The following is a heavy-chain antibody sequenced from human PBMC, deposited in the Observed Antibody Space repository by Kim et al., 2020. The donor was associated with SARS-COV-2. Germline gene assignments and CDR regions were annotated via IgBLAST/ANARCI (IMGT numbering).Heavy chain of an antibody. CDR3: ARATSREPRDAFDI. CDR1: GGSISSGGYS. CDR2: IYHSGST. J-gene: IGHJ3*02. D-gene: IGHD1-26*01. V-gene: IGHV4-30-2*01. Sequence: SETLSLTCAVSGGSISSGGYSWSWIRQPPGKGLEWIGYIYHSGSTYYNPSLKSRVTISVDRSKNQFSLKLSSVTAADTAVYYCARATSREPRDAFDIWGQGTMVTVSS.